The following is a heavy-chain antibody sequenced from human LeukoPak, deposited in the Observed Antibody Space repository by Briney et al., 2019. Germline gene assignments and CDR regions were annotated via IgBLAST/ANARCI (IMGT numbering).Heavy chain of an antibody. Sequence: TSETLSLTCAVYGGSFSGYYWTWIRQPPGKGLEWIGEIHYSGSINYNPSLKSRVTISADTSNNHFSLKVNSVTAADTAVYYCSRGTDAYKCGNSWGQGTLVTVSS. D-gene: IGHD5-24*01. J-gene: IGHJ4*02. V-gene: IGHV4-34*01. CDR1: GGSFSGYY. CDR2: IHYSGSI. CDR3: SRGTDAYKCGNS.